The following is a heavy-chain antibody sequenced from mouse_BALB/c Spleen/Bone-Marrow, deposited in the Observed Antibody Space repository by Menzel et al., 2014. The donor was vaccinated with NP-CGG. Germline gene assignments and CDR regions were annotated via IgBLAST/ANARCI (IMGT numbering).Heavy chain of an antibody. CDR2: INPDSSTI. CDR1: GFDFSRYW. V-gene: IGHV4-1*02. J-gene: IGHJ3*01. CDR3: ARRGGYFAY. Sequence: EVKLVESGGGLVQPGGSLKLSCAASGFDFSRYWMSWVRQAPGKGLEWIGEINPDSSTINYTPSLKDKFIISRDNAKNTLYLQVSKVRSEDTALYYCARRGGYFAYWGQGTLVTVSA.